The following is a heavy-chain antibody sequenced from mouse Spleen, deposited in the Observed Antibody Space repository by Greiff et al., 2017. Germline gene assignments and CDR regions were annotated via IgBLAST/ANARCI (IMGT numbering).Heavy chain of an antibody. Sequence: EVQLQQSGPELVKPGASVKISCKASGYTFTDYYMNWVKQSHGKSLEWIGDINPNNGGTSYNQKFKGKATLTVDKSSSTAYMELRSLTSEDSAVYYCAREGVEAYWGQGTLVTVSA. CDR2: INPNNGGT. V-gene: IGHV1-26*01. J-gene: IGHJ3*01. CDR3: AREGVEAY. D-gene: IGHD1-3*01. CDR1: GYTFTDYY.